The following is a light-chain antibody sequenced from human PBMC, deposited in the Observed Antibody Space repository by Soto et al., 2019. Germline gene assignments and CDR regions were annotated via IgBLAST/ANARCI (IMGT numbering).Light chain of an antibody. CDR3: QQYGSSRT. V-gene: IGKV3-20*01. CDR2: GAS. CDR1: QSVSSSY. Sequence: EIVLTQSPGTLSWSTGERATLSCRASQSVSSSYLAWYQQKPGQAPRRLIYGASSRATGIPDRFSGSGSGTDFTLTISRLEPEDFAVYYCQQYGSSRTFGQGTKVEIK. J-gene: IGKJ1*01.